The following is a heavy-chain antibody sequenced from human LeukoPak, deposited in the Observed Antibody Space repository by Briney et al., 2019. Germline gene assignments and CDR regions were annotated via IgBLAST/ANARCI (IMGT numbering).Heavy chain of an antibody. CDR1: GFTFSSSA. D-gene: IGHD3-22*01. Sequence: GGSLSLSCAASGFTFSSSAMTWVRQGPGKGLEWVSTITGSDSSTYYADSVKGRFTISRDFSKNTVHLQMNSLRVEDTAIYYCAKGPQLFSGYHPDYWGQGTLVTVCS. V-gene: IGHV3-23*01. CDR2: ITGSDSST. J-gene: IGHJ4*02. CDR3: AKGPQLFSGYHPDY.